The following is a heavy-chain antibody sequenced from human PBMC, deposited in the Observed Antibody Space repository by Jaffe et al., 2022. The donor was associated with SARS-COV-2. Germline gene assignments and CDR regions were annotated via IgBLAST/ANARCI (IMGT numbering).Heavy chain of an antibody. CDR3: ARRERKWELLAQAMDV. V-gene: IGHV5-51*01. D-gene: IGHD1-26*01. CDR1: GYSFTSYW. CDR2: IYPGDSDT. Sequence: EVQLVQSGAEVKKPGESLKISCKGSGYSFTSYWIGWVRQMPGKGLEWMGIIYPGDSDTRYSPSFQGQVTISADKSISTAYLQWSSLKASDTAMYYCARRERKWELLAQAMDVWGQGTTVTVSS. J-gene: IGHJ6*02.